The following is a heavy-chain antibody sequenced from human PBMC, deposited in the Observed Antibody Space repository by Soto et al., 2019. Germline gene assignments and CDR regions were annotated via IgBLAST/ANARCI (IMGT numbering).Heavy chain of an antibody. CDR3: ARHSDNIVVVTAESGPQNAFDI. V-gene: IGHV4-39*01. Sequence: QLQLQESGPGLVKPSETLSLTCTVSGGSISSSSYYWGWIRQPPGKGLEWIGSIYYSGSTYYNPSLKSRVPIPVDTPKNXXSXKXXSVTAADTAVYYCARHSDNIVVVTAESGPQNAFDIWGQGTMVTVSS. D-gene: IGHD2-21*02. CDR1: GGSISSSSYY. CDR2: IYYSGST. J-gene: IGHJ3*02.